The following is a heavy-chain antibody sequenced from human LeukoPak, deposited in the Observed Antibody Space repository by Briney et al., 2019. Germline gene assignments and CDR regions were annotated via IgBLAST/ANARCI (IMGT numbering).Heavy chain of an antibody. V-gene: IGHV3-23*01. CDR2: ITGSGGTT. Sequence: PGGSLRLSCAASGFTFSSYGMSWVRQAPGKGPQWVSAITGSGGTTYYADSVKGRFTISRDNSKNTLYLQMNSLRAEDTAVYYCAKIQGYFDYRGQRNLVTVSS. J-gene: IGHJ4*02. CDR1: GFTFSSYG. CDR3: AKIQGYFDY.